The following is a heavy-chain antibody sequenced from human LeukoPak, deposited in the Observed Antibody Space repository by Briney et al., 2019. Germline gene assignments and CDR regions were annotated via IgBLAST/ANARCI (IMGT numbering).Heavy chain of an antibody. CDR3: VREARGYHYTYFDY. D-gene: IGHD5-18*01. CDR1: GLTPGSQD. Sequence: QAGGSLRLSCTASGLTPGSQDMHWDRHIPGQGREWVAAVSSGLHAFFADSVQGRFTGSREDARNSLYLQMNSLRAGDTAVYYCVREARGYHYTYFDYWGQGTLVTVSS. V-gene: IGHV3-13*01. CDR2: VSSGLHA. J-gene: IGHJ4*02.